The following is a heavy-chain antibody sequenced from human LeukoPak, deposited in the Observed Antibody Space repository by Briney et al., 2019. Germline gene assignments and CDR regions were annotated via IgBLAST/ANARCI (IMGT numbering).Heavy chain of an antibody. Sequence: MSSETLSLTRGVSGGSITNTNYWTWVRQPPGKGLEWIGEVNLQGSTNYNPSLMGRVAIAVDTSENHISLQLTSVTAADTAVYYCAREGGPYRPLDYSGQGTLVTVSS. CDR2: VNLQGST. V-gene: IGHV4-4*02. CDR3: AREGGPYRPLDY. J-gene: IGHJ4*02. CDR1: GGSITNTNY.